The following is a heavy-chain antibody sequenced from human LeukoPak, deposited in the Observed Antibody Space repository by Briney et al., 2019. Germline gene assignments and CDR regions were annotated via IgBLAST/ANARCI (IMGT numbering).Heavy chain of an antibody. D-gene: IGHD3-16*01. CDR2: INYSGSS. CDR3: ARGPGYDYVWGSAPGWFDP. Sequence: SETLSLTCTVSGGSISSYYWSWIRQPPGKGLEWIGYINYSGSSNYNPSLKSRVTISVDTSKNQFSLKLSSVTAADTAVYYCARGPGYDYVWGSAPGWFDPWGQGTLVTVSS. CDR1: GGSISSYY. J-gene: IGHJ5*02. V-gene: IGHV4-59*12.